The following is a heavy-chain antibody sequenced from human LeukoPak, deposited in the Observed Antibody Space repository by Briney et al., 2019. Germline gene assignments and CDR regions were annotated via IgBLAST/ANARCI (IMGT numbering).Heavy chain of an antibody. Sequence: SETLSLTCTVSGGSISSYYWSWIRQPAGKGLEWIGRIYTSGSTNYNPSLKSRVTMSVDTSKNQFSLKLSSVTAADAAVYYCARDHRQQLYNWFDPWGQGTLVTVSS. CDR1: GGSISSYY. D-gene: IGHD6-13*01. J-gene: IGHJ5*02. CDR3: ARDHRQQLYNWFDP. V-gene: IGHV4-4*07. CDR2: IYTSGST.